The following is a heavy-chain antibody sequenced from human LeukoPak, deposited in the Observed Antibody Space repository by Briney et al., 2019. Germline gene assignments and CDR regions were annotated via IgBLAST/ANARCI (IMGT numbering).Heavy chain of an antibody. CDR1: RFTFSSYA. V-gene: IGHV3-23*01. J-gene: IGHJ4*02. CDR2: ISGSGGSI. CDR3: AKVWGSYSTGYFDY. D-gene: IGHD1-26*01. Sequence: GGSLRLSCAAPRFTFSSYAMNWVRQAPGKGLGWVSAISGSGGSIYYTDSVKGRFTISRDNSKITLFLQMNSLRAEDTAVYYCAKVWGSYSTGYFDYWGQGTLVTVSS.